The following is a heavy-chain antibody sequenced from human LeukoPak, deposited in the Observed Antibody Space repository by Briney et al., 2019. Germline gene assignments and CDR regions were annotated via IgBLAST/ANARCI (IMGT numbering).Heavy chain of an antibody. J-gene: IGHJ4*02. Sequence: GGSLRLSCAASGFTFSSYAMHWVRQAPGKGLEYVSAISSNGGSTYYANSVKGRFTISRDNSKNTLYLQMGSLRAEDMAVYYCARDPPRRGEYYDSSGYPDYWGQGTLVTVSS. CDR3: ARDPPRRGEYYDSSGYPDY. V-gene: IGHV3-64*01. CDR2: ISSNGGST. D-gene: IGHD3-22*01. CDR1: GFTFSSYA.